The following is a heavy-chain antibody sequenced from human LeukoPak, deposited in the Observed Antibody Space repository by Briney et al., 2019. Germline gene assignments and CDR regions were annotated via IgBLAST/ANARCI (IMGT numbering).Heavy chain of an antibody. D-gene: IGHD1-1*01. Sequence: SETLSLTCTVSGGSINRYYWSWIRQPAGKGLEWIGRIYSTGSTNYNPSLKSRVTMSVDTSKNHFSLKLNCVTAADTAVYYCARQLGAQSLIPFDIWGQGTMVTVSS. J-gene: IGHJ3*02. CDR2: IYSTGST. CDR1: GGSINRYY. CDR3: ARQLGAQSLIPFDI. V-gene: IGHV4-4*07.